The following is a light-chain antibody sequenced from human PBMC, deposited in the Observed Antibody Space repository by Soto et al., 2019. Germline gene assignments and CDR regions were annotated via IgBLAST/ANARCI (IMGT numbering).Light chain of an antibody. Sequence: DIQMTQSPSTLSASAGDRVIISCRASQYISSWLAWYQQKPGKAPDLLIYKASSLQSGVPSRFSGSGSGTQFTLTISSLQTDDFATHYCQQYSSYPWTFGKGTKV. V-gene: IGKV1-5*03. CDR3: QQYSSYPWT. CDR1: QYISSW. CDR2: KAS. J-gene: IGKJ1*01.